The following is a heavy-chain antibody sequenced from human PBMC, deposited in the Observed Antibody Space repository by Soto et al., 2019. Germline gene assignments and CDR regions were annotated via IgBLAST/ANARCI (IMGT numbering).Heavy chain of an antibody. CDR2: VSSGGGT. D-gene: IGHD3-3*01. Sequence: GGSLRLSCAASGFTFSTYAMGWVRQAPGKGLEWVSVVSSGGGTHYADSVKGRFTVSRDNSKNTLYLQMNSLRAEDTAVYYCARESYDFWSGYLYYYSGMDVWGQGTTVTVSS. J-gene: IGHJ6*02. CDR1: GFTFSTYA. V-gene: IGHV3-23*01. CDR3: ARESYDFWSGYLYYYSGMDV.